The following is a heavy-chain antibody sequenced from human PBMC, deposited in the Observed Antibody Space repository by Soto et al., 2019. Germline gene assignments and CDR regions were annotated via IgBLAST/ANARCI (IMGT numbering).Heavy chain of an antibody. J-gene: IGHJ6*02. CDR3: ARVVGYCSRTSCYTSRGYYYGMDV. CDR2: INHSGST. Sequence: SETLSLTCAVYGGSFSGYYWSWIRQPPGKGLERIGEINHSGSTNYNPSLKSRVTISVDTSKNQFSLKLSSVTAADTAVYYCARVVGYCSRTSCYTSRGYYYGMDVWGQGTTVTVSS. V-gene: IGHV4-34*01. CDR1: GGSFSGYY. D-gene: IGHD2-2*02.